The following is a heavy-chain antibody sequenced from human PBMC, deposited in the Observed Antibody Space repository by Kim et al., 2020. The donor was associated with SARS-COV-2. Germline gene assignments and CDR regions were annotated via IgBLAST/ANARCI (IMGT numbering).Heavy chain of an antibody. CDR1: GGSFSGYY. CDR2: INHSGST. Sequence: SETLSLTCAVYGGSFSGYYWSWIRQPPGKGLEWIGEINHSGSTNYNPSLKSRVTISVDTSKNQFSLKLSSVTAADTAVYYCARGHTYYDLCSGPGGYYFDYWGQGTLVTVSS. J-gene: IGHJ4*02. CDR3: ARGHTYYDLCSGPGGYYFDY. V-gene: IGHV4-34*01. D-gene: IGHD3-3*01.